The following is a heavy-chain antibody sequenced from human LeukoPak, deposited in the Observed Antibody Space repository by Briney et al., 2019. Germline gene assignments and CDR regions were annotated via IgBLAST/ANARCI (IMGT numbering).Heavy chain of an antibody. Sequence: SETLSLTCAVSGASINNNYWTWVRQPPGKGLEWIGYIYSNGNTNYNPSLKGRVTMSIETSKNQFSLQLPSVTAADTAVYYCASGTFDGPLYGTYWYFHLRGRGTLVTVSS. V-gene: IGHV4-59*01. CDR3: ASGTFDGPLYGTYWYFHL. J-gene: IGHJ2*01. CDR1: GASINNNY. CDR2: IYSNGNT. D-gene: IGHD1-14*01.